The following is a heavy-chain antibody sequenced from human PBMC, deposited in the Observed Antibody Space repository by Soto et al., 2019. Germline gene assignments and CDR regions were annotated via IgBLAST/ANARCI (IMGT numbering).Heavy chain of an antibody. Sequence: SVKVSCKASGGTFSSYAISWVRQAPGQGLEWMGGIIPIFGTANYAQKFQGRVTITADESTGTAYMELSSLRSEDTAVYYCARQIHYISPFDYWGQGTLVTVSS. CDR1: GGTFSSYA. V-gene: IGHV1-69*13. D-gene: IGHD2-2*02. CDR2: IIPIFGTA. CDR3: ARQIHYISPFDY. J-gene: IGHJ4*02.